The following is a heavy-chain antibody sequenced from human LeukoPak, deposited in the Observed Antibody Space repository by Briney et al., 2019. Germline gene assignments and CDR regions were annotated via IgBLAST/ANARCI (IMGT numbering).Heavy chain of an antibody. D-gene: IGHD5-18*01. CDR1: GGSISSYY. Sequence: PPETLSLACTVSGGSISSYYWSWIRQPPGKGLEWIGYIYYSGSTNYNPSLKSRVTISVDTSKNQSSQKLSSVTAADTAVYYCARVAGIQLWLDYWGQGTLVTVSS. CDR3: ARVAGIQLWLDY. J-gene: IGHJ4*02. V-gene: IGHV4-59*01. CDR2: IYYSGST.